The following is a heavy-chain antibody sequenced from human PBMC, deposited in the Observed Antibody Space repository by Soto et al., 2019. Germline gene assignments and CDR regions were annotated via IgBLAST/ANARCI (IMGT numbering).Heavy chain of an antibody. CDR2: INPNSGGT. CDR3: ARLDSSSGWYAEYFQH. J-gene: IGHJ1*01. CDR1: GYTFTGYY. D-gene: IGHD6-19*01. V-gene: IGHV1-2*04. Sequence: ASVKVSCKASGYTFTGYYMHWVRQAPGQGLEWMGWINPNSGGTNYAQKFQGWVTMTRDTSISTAYMELSRLRSDDTAVYYCARLDSSSGWYAEYFQHWGQGTLVTVSS.